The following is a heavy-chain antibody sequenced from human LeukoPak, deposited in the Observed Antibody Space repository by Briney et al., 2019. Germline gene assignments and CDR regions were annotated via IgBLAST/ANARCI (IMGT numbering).Heavy chain of an antibody. J-gene: IGHJ5*02. CDR3: ARDEGYNWFDP. Sequence: PGGSLGLSCAASGFTFSSYWMSWVRQAPGKGLEWVANIKQDGSEKYYVDSVKGRFTISRDNAKTSPYLQMNSLRAEDTAVYYCARDEGYNWFDPWGQGTLVTVSS. V-gene: IGHV3-7*01. CDR1: GFTFSSYW. CDR2: IKQDGSEK.